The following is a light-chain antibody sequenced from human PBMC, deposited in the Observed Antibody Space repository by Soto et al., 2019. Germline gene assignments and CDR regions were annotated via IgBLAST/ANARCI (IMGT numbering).Light chain of an antibody. Sequence: QSALTQPPSASGSPGQSVTISCTGTSSDVGGYNYVSWYQQHPGKAPKLMIYEVSKRPSGVPDRFSGSKSGNTVSLTVSGLQAEDEADYYCSSYGGSNDYVFGTGTKLTVL. J-gene: IGLJ1*01. CDR2: EVS. V-gene: IGLV2-8*01. CDR1: SSDVGGYNY. CDR3: SSYGGSNDYV.